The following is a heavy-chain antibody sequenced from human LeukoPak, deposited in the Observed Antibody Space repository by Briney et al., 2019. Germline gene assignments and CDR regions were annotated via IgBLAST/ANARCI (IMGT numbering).Heavy chain of an antibody. CDR1: GFSFSSYA. V-gene: IGHV3-30*03. CDR2: ISYDGSNK. J-gene: IGHJ5*02. CDR3: ARGTTVVWKPPFDP. D-gene: IGHD4-23*01. Sequence: GGSLRLSCAASGFSFSSYAMHWVRQAPGKGLEWVALISYDGSNKYYVDSVKGRFTISRDNSKNTLYLQMNSLRAEDTAVFYCARGTTVVWKPPFDPWGQGTLVTVSS.